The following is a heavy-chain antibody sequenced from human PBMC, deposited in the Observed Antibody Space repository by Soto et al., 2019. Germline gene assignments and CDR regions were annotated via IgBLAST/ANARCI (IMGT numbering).Heavy chain of an antibody. CDR2: VSSDGSST. Sequence: EVQLVESGGGLVQPGESLRLSCAASGFTFSSYWMHWIRQAPGKGLVWVSRVSSDGSSTVYATSVEGRLTMSRDNAKNTLSLQMNSLSDEDTAVYYCASGLPNYSAFDSGCQGTLVTVSS. CDR3: ASGLPNYSAFDS. J-gene: IGHJ4*02. V-gene: IGHV3-74*01. D-gene: IGHD4-4*01. CDR1: GFTFSSYW.